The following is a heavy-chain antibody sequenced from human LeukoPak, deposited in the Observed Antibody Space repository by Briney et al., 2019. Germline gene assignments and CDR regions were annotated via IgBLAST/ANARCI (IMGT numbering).Heavy chain of an antibody. D-gene: IGHD3-22*01. CDR1: GGSISSYY. V-gene: IGHV4-59*01. J-gene: IGHJ4*02. CDR3: ASSPYYDSYYFDY. Sequence: PSETLSLTCTVSGGSISSYYWSWIRQPPAKGLEWIGYIYYSGSTNYNPSLKSRVTISVDTSKNQFSLKLSSVTAADTAVYYCASSPYYDSYYFDYWGQGTLVTVSS. CDR2: IYYSGST.